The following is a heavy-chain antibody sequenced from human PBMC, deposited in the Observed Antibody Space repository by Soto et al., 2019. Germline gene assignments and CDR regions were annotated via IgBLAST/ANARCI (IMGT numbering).Heavy chain of an antibody. Sequence: QLQLQESGPGLVKPSETLSLTCTVSGGSISSSSYYWGWIRQPPGKGLEWIGSIYYSGSTYYNPSFKSRVIKSVDTSKNQFSLKLSSVTAADTAVYYCARHTPAISISDHWGQGTLVTVSS. CDR3: ARHTPAISISDH. CDR2: IYYSGST. V-gene: IGHV4-39*01. J-gene: IGHJ4*02. CDR1: GGSISSSSYY. D-gene: IGHD2-15*01.